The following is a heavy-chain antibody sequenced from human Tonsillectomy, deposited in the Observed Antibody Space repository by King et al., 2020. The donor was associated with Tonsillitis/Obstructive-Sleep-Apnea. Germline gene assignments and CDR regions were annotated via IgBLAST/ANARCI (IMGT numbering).Heavy chain of an antibody. CDR1: GFIISNYG. CDR3: ARDPTGDY. CDR2: IKQDGSEK. V-gene: IGHV3-7*04. J-gene: IGHJ4*02. Sequence: EVQLVESGGGLVQPGGSLRLSCEASGFIISNYGMSWVRQAPGKGLEWVANIKQDGSEKYYGDSVKGRFTISRDNAQNSLHLQMNSLRPEDTAVYYCARDPTGDYWGQGTLVTVSS. D-gene: IGHD7-27*01.